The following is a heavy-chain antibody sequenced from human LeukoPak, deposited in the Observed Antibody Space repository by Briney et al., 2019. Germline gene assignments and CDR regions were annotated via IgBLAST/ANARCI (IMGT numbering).Heavy chain of an antibody. V-gene: IGHV4-59*08. J-gene: IGHJ4*02. D-gene: IGHD3-22*01. CDR2: IHYSVTT. CDR1: GDSISSHY. Sequence: PSETLSLTCTVSGDSISSHYWSWIRQPPGKGLEWIGYIHYSVTTNYNPSLKSRIAISVDTSKNQFSLKLTSVTAADTAVYYCARLHYDTSGLHYYFDYWGQGTLVTVSS. CDR3: ARLHYDTSGLHYYFDY.